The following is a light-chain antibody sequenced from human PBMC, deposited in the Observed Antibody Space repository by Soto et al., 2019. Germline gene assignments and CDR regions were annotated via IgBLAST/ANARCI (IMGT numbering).Light chain of an antibody. CDR2: KAS. CDR3: QQYQSYSYT. Sequence: DIQMTQSPSTLPASVGDRVTITCRASQSISSWLAWYQQKPGKAPKLLIHKASTLESGVPSRFSGSGSGTEFPLTISSLQSEDFATYYCQQYQSYSYTFGQGTKLDIK. CDR1: QSISSW. V-gene: IGKV1-5*03. J-gene: IGKJ2*01.